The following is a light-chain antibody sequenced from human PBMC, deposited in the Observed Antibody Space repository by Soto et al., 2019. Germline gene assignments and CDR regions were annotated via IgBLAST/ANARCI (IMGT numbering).Light chain of an antibody. V-gene: IGKV3-20*01. CDR2: GAS. Sequence: EIVLTQSPGTLSLSPGERATLSCRASQSVTSNYLAWYHQKPGQAPRLLIYGASSRATGIPDRFSGSGSGADFTLTISRLEPADFAVYYCQQYGSSPYTFGQGTKLEIK. CDR1: QSVTSNY. CDR3: QQYGSSPYT. J-gene: IGKJ2*01.